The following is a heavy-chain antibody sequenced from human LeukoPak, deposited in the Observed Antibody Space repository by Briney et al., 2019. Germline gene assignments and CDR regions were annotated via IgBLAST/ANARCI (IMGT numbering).Heavy chain of an antibody. V-gene: IGHV4-39*02. J-gene: IGHJ4*02. CDR1: GGSISTSGYY. CDR2: IFYSGAT. Sequence: SETLSLTCTVSGGSISTSGYYWGWVRQPPGKGLEWIGSIFYSGATHYSPSLKSRVTVSADTSTNQFSLKLSSVTAADTAVYYCARESTAVIPGYWGQGTLVTVSS. CDR3: ARESTAVIPGY. D-gene: IGHD4-23*01.